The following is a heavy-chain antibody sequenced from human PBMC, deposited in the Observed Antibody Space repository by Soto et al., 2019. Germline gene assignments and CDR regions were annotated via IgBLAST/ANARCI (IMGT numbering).Heavy chain of an antibody. CDR3: ARGRNCSRGGMDV. CDR1: GGSFSGYY. D-gene: IGHD2-2*01. V-gene: IGHV4-34*01. J-gene: IGHJ6*02. Sequence: SETLSLTCAVYGGSFSGYYWSWIRQPPGKGLEWIGEINHSGSTNYNPSLKSRVTISVDTSKNQFSLKLSSVTAADTAVYYCARGRNCSRGGMDVWGQGTTVTVSS. CDR2: INHSGST.